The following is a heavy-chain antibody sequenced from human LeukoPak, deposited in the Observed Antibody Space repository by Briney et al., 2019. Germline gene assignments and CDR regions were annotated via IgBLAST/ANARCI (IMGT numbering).Heavy chain of an antibody. CDR1: GGTFSSYA. J-gene: IGHJ5*02. CDR3: ARGSWFGELPNWFDP. CDR2: IIPIFGTA. Sequence: SVKVSCKASGGTFSSYAISWVRQAPGQGLEWMGGIIPIFGTANYAQKFQGRVTITADESTSTAYMELSSLRSEDTAVYYCARGSWFGELPNWFDPWGQGALVTVSS. D-gene: IGHD3-10*01. V-gene: IGHV1-69*13.